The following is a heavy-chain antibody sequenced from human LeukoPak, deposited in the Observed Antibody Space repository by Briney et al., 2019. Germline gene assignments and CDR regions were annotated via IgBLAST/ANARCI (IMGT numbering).Heavy chain of an antibody. V-gene: IGHV3-23*01. J-gene: IGHJ3*02. CDR1: GFTFSSYA. Sequence: GGSLRLSCAASGFTFSSYAMSWVRQAPGKGLEWVSAISGSGGSTYYADSVKGRFTISRDNSKNTLYLQMNSLRAEDTAVYYCAKTSGITGTTRNAFDIWGQGTMVTVSS. CDR3: AKTSGITGTTRNAFDI. CDR2: ISGSGGST. D-gene: IGHD1-7*01.